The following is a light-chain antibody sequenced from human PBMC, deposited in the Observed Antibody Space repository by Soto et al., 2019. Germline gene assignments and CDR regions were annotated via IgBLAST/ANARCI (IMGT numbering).Light chain of an antibody. V-gene: IGKV1-12*01. CDR1: QGISSW. Sequence: DIQMTQSPSSVSASVGDRVTITCRASQGISSWLASYQQKPGKAPKLLIYAASSLQSGVPSRFSGSGSGTYFTLTSISLQPEDSSPYYCQQANSFSITFGQGKRLEIK. J-gene: IGKJ5*01. CDR2: AAS. CDR3: QQANSFSIT.